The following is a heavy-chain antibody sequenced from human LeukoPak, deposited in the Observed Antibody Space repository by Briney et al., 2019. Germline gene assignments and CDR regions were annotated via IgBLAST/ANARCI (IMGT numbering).Heavy chain of an antibody. V-gene: IGHV3-23*01. J-gene: IGHJ6*02. CDR2: ISGSGSST. CDR3: ASQYQLPSLDYGMDV. D-gene: IGHD2-2*01. Sequence: GGSLRLSCAASGFTFSNYAMTWVRQAPGKGLEWVSGISGSGSSTYYADSVKGRFTLSRDYPKNTLYLQMNSLRAEDTAVYYCASQYQLPSLDYGMDVWGPGTTVTVSS. CDR1: GFTFSNYA.